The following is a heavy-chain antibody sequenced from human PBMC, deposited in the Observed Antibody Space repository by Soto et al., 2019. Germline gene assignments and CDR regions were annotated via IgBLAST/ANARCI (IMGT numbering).Heavy chain of an antibody. CDR2: ISSISSTI. Sequence: PGGSLRLSCAASGFTFSSYEMNWVRQAPGKGLEWLSYISSISSTIYYADSVKGRFTISRDNAKNSLYLQMNSLRAEDTAVYYCARAADYFDSSGHFDSWGQGSLVTVSS. CDR3: ARAADYFDSSGHFDS. CDR1: GFTFSSYE. V-gene: IGHV3-48*03. J-gene: IGHJ4*02. D-gene: IGHD3-22*01.